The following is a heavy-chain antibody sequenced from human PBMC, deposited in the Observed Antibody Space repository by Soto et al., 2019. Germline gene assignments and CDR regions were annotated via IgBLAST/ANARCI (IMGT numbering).Heavy chain of an antibody. Sequence: ASVKVSCKASGYTFTSYAMHWVRQAPGQRLEWMGWINAGNGNTKYSQKFQGRVTITRDTSASTAYMELSSLRSEDTAVYYCARASPPTYYYDSSGYSIFDYWGQGTLVTVSS. CDR3: ARASPPTYYYDSSGYSIFDY. CDR1: GYTFTSYA. J-gene: IGHJ4*02. CDR2: INAGNGNT. V-gene: IGHV1-3*01. D-gene: IGHD3-22*01.